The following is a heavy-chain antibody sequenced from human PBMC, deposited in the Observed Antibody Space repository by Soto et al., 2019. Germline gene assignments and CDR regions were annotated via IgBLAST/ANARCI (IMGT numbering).Heavy chain of an antibody. CDR3: ARHGGSYSFVDFDY. CDR1: GGSISNYY. D-gene: IGHD1-26*01. CDR2: MYYSGST. Sequence: QVQLQESGPGLVKPSETLSLTCTVSGGSISNYYWSWIRQPPGKGLEWIGCMYYSGSTNYNPSLKSRVTISLDTSKNQFSLKLSSVTAADTAVYYCARHGGSYSFVDFDYWGQGTLVTVSS. V-gene: IGHV4-59*08. J-gene: IGHJ4*02.